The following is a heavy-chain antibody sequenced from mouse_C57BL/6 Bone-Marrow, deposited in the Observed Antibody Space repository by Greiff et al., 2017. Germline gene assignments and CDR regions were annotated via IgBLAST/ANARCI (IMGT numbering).Heavy chain of an antibody. J-gene: IGHJ1*03. CDR2: IDTNSGGT. Sequence: QVQLQQPGAELVKPGASVKLSCKASGYTFTSYWMHWVKQRPGRGLEWIGRIDTNSGGTKYNEKFKSKATLTVDKPSSTAYMQLSSLTSEDSAVYYCAHGNYLYWYFAVWGTGTTVTVSS. CDR1: GYTFTSYW. D-gene: IGHD2-1*01. V-gene: IGHV1-72*01. CDR3: AHGNYLYWYFAV.